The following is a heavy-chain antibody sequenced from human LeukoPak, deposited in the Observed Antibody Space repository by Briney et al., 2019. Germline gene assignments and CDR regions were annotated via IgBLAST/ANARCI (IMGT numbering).Heavy chain of an antibody. V-gene: IGHV3-7*01. Sequence: GGFLRLSCAAYGFIFSRYWMSWVRQAPGKGLEWEANIKQDGSEKYYVDSVRGRFTISRDNAKNSLYLQMNSLRAEDTAVYYCAREEYWNTGVCYSAFDIWGQGTMVTVSS. CDR1: GFIFSRYW. CDR3: AREEYWNTGVCYSAFDI. CDR2: IKQDGSEK. D-gene: IGHD2-8*01. J-gene: IGHJ3*02.